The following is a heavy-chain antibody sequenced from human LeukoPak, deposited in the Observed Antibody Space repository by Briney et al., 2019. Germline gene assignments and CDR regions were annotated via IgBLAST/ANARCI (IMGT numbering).Heavy chain of an antibody. Sequence: SETLSLTCTVSGGSISSYYWSWIRQPPGKGLEWIGYIYYSGSTNYNPSLKGRVTISVDTSKNQFSLKLSSVTAADTAVYYCARDGDSSSLDYWGQGTLVTVSS. CDR2: IYYSGST. D-gene: IGHD6-13*01. CDR3: ARDGDSSSLDY. V-gene: IGHV4-59*01. J-gene: IGHJ4*02. CDR1: GGSISSYY.